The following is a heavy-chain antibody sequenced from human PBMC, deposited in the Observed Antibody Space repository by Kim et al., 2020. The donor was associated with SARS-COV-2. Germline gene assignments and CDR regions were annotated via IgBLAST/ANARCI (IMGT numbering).Heavy chain of an antibody. J-gene: IGHJ6*02. CDR3: ATIAARLYYYYGMDV. V-gene: IGHV3-48*03. D-gene: IGHD6-6*01. Sequence: DSWTGRFTIARDKAKNLMYLQRNSLRAEDTAVYYCATIAARLYYYYGMDVWGQGTTVTVSS.